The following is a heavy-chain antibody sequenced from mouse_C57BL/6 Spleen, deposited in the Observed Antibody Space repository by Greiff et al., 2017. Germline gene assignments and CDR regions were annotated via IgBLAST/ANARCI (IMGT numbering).Heavy chain of an antibody. J-gene: IGHJ2*01. V-gene: IGHV1-81*01. CDR1: GYTFTSYG. CDR2: IYPRSGNT. CDR3: ARHSSGYFDY. Sequence: VKVVESGAELARPGASVKLSCKASGYTFTSYGISWVKQRTGQGLEWIGEIYPRSGNTYYNEKFKGKATPTADKSSSTAYMELRSLTSEDSAVYFCARHSSGYFDYWGQGTTLTVSS. D-gene: IGHD3-2*02.